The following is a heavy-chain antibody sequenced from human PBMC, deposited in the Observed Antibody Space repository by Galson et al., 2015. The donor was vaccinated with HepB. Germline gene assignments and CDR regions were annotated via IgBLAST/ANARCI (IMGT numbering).Heavy chain of an antibody. CDR2: LVPENGDT. V-gene: IGHV1-24*01. Sequence: SVKVSCKVSGYNLIELSIHWVRQAPGKGLEWMGNLVPENGDTLLAQKFEGRVRMTEDTSSDTTYMELSSLRSEDTVVYFCATYLGSTGFDFWGQGTMVTVSS. D-gene: IGHD3-9*01. CDR1: GYNLIELS. J-gene: IGHJ3*01. CDR3: ATYLGSTGFDF.